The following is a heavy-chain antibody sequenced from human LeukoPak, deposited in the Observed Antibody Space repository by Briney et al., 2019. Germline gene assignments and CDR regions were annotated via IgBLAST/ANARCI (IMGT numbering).Heavy chain of an antibody. V-gene: IGHV4-34*01. CDR2: INHSGST. CDR3: ARRPRYDFWSGYYN. Sequence: TSETLSLTCAVYGGSFSGYYWSWLRQPPGKGLEWIGEINHSGSTNYNPSLKSRVTISVDTSKNQFSLKLSSVTAADTAVYYCARRPRYDFWSGYYNWGQGTLVTVSS. J-gene: IGHJ4*02. CDR1: GGSFSGYY. D-gene: IGHD3-3*01.